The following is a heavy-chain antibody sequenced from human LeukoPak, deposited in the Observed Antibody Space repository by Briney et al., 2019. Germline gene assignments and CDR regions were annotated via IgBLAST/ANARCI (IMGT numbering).Heavy chain of an antibody. CDR1: GDSVSSNSAT. J-gene: IGHJ4*02. CDR2: TYYRSKWYN. V-gene: IGHV6-1*01. D-gene: IGHD1-26*01. Sequence: SQTLSLTCAISGDSVSSNSATWDWIRQSPSRGLEWLGRTYYRSKWYNAYAVSVKSRITINPDTSKNQFSLHLNSVTPEDTAVYYCARVGRSGTDYEYWGQGTLVTVSS. CDR3: ARVGRSGTDYEY.